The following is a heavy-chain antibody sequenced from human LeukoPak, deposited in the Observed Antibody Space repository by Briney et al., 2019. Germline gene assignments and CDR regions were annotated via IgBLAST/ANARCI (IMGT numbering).Heavy chain of an antibody. CDR2: ISYDGSNK. J-gene: IGHJ4*02. CDR3: ARDRSGDVDY. CDR1: GFTFSSYA. D-gene: IGHD3-10*01. Sequence: GGSLRPSCAASGFTFSSYAMHWVRQAPGKGLEWVAVISYDGSNKYYADSVKGRFTISRDNSKNTLYLQMNSLRAEDTAVYYCARDRSGDVDYWGQGTLVTVSS. V-gene: IGHV3-30*04.